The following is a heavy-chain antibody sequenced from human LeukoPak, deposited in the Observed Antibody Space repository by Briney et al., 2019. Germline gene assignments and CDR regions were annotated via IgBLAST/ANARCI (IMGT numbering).Heavy chain of an antibody. CDR2: INPNSGGT. CDR3: ARLPIAAAEYYYYGMDV. Sequence: GASVKVSCTASGYTFTGYYMHWVRQAPGQGLEWMGWINPNSGGTNYAQKFQGRVTMTRDTSISTAYMELSRLRSDDTAVYYCARLPIAAAEYYYYGMDVWGQGTTVTVSS. V-gene: IGHV1-2*02. J-gene: IGHJ6*02. D-gene: IGHD6-13*01. CDR1: GYTFTGYY.